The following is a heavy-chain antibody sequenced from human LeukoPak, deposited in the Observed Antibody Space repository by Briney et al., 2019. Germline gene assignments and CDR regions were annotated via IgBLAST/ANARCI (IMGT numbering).Heavy chain of an antibody. D-gene: IGHD4-17*01. J-gene: IGHJ4*02. V-gene: IGHV1-8*03. CDR3: ARGLRDAFDY. CDR2: MNPNSGNT. Sequence: ASVKVSCKASGGTFSSYAISWVRQATGQGLEWMGWMNPNSGNTGYAQKFQGRVTITRNTSISTAYMELSSLRSEDTAVYYCARGLRDAFDYWGQGTLVTVSS. CDR1: GGTFSSYA.